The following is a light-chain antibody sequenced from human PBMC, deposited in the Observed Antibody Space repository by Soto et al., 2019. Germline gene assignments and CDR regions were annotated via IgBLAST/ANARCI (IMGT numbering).Light chain of an antibody. V-gene: IGLV1-47*01. CDR3: AAWDDSLSVWV. J-gene: IGLJ3*02. CDR1: SSNIGSNY. CDR2: RNN. Sequence: QSVLTQPPSASGTPGQRVTISCSGSSSNIGSNYVYWYQQLPGTAPKLRIYRNNQLPSGVPDRFAGSKSGTSASLAISGLRSEDEADYYCAAWDDSLSVWVFGGGTKLTV.